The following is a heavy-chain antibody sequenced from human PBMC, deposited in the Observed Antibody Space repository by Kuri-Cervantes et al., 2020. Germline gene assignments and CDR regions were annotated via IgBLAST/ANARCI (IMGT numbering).Heavy chain of an antibody. Sequence: SVKVSCKASGGTFSGYTISWVRQAPGQGLEWMGRIIPILGIANYAQKFQGRVTITADKSTSTAYMELRSLRSDDTAVYYCARDRGLLLLWFGESGNYYGMDVWGQGTTVTVSS. CDR1: GGTFSGYT. CDR3: ARDRGLLLLWFGESGNYYGMDV. D-gene: IGHD3-10*01. CDR2: IIPILGIA. J-gene: IGHJ6*02. V-gene: IGHV1-69*04.